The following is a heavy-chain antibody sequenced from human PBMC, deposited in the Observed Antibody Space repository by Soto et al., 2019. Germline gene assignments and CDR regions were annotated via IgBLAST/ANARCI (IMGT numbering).Heavy chain of an antibody. CDR1: GFPFIDAW. V-gene: IGHV3-15*01. Sequence: GASLRLSCAASGFPFIDAWMGWVRQAPGKGLRWIGRIRSNADGGTADLAAPVRGRVRISRDASTVTLYLQLNGLPLDDTAVYFCSTALRRESALGAYWGQGTLVTVSS. CDR2: IRSNADGGTA. D-gene: IGHD3-16*01. CDR3: STALRRESALGAY. J-gene: IGHJ4*02.